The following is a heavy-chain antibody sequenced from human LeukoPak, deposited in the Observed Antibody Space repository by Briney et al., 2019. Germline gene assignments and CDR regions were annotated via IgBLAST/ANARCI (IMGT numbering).Heavy chain of an antibody. CDR1: GGSISSSSYY. Sequence: SETLSLTCTVSGGSISSSSYYWGWIRQPPGKGLEWIGSIYYSGSTYYNPSLKSRVTISVDTSKNQFSLKLSSVTAADTAVYYCTRGSIAYYYMDVWGKGTTVTVSS. J-gene: IGHJ6*03. CDR2: IYYSGST. D-gene: IGHD3-22*01. CDR3: TRGSIAYYYMDV. V-gene: IGHV4-39*07.